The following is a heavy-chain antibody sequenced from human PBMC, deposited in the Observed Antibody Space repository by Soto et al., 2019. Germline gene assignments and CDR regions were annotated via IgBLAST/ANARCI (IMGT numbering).Heavy chain of an antibody. Sequence: SVKVSCKASGGTFSSYAIGWVRQAPGQGLEWMGGIIPIFGTANYAQKFQGRVTITADESTSTAYMELSSLRSEDTAVYYCASGTVVAGTLDYWGQGTLVTVSS. J-gene: IGHJ4*02. CDR3: ASGTVVAGTLDY. D-gene: IGHD6-19*01. CDR1: GGTFSSYA. CDR2: IIPIFGTA. V-gene: IGHV1-69*13.